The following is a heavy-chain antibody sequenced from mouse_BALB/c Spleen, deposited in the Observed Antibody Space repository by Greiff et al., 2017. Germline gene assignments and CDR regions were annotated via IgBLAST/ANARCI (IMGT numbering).Heavy chain of an antibody. Sequence: LVKTGASVKISCKASGYSFTGYYMHWVKQSHGKSLEWIGYISCYNGATSYNQKFKGKATFTVDTSSSTAYMQFNSLTSEDSAVYYCARERELGEYYFDYWGQGTTLTVSS. CDR3: ARERELGEYYFDY. CDR2: ISCYNGAT. J-gene: IGHJ2*01. CDR1: GYSFTGYY. V-gene: IGHV1S34*01. D-gene: IGHD4-1*01.